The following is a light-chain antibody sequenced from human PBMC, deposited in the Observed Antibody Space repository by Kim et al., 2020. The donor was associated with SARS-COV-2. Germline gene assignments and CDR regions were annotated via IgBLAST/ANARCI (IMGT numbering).Light chain of an antibody. CDR3: HQFDKWPYT. J-gene: IGKJ2*01. CDR1: QSVSSN. V-gene: IGKV3-15*01. CDR2: GAS. Sequence: ETVMTQSPATLSVSPGESATLSCRASQSVSSNLAWYQHKIGQAPRLLIYGASTRATGIPVRFSGSGSETEFTLTISSLQSEDFAVYFCHQFDKWPYTFGQGTKLEI.